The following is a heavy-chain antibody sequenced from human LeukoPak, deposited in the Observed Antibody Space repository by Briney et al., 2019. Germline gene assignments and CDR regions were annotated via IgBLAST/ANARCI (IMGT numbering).Heavy chain of an antibody. CDR2: ISGSGGST. D-gene: IGHD3-22*01. CDR3: AKTAYYYDSSGYYYSDYSYYFMDV. CDR1: GFTFSDYE. Sequence: GGSLRLSCAASGFTFSDYEMTWVRQAPGKGLEWVSGISGSGGSTYYADSVKGRFTISRDNSKNTLYLQMNSLRAEDTAVYYCAKTAYYYDSSGYYYSDYSYYFMDVWGKGTTVTISS. V-gene: IGHV3-23*01. J-gene: IGHJ6*03.